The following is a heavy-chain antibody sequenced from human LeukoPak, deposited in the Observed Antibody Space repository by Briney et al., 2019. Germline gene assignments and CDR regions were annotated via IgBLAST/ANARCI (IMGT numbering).Heavy chain of an antibody. Sequence: GASLRLSCAGSGFTFSSYGMHWVRQAPGKGLEWVSSISSSSSYIYYADSVKGRFTISRDNAKNSLYLQMNSLRAEDTAVYYCARGDYDFWSGSSYNWFDPWGQGTLVTVSS. V-gene: IGHV3-21*01. J-gene: IGHJ5*02. D-gene: IGHD3-3*01. CDR3: ARGDYDFWSGSSYNWFDP. CDR1: GFTFSSYG. CDR2: ISSSSSYI.